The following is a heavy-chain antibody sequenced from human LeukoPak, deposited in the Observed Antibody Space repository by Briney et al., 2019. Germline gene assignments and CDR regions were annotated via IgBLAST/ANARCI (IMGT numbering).Heavy chain of an antibody. V-gene: IGHV3-48*02. CDR2: ITTTSSTI. Sequence: GGSLRLSCAASGFTFSIYSTNWFRQAPGKGLEWVSYITTTSSTIYYADSVKGRFTMSRDSAKNSLYLQMNSLSDEDTAVYYCARDLPDYWGQGTLVTVSS. J-gene: IGHJ4*02. CDR1: GFTFSIYS. CDR3: ARDLPDY.